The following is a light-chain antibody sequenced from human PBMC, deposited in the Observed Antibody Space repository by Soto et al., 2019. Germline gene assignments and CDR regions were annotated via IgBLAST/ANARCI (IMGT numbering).Light chain of an antibody. CDR2: GAS. CDR1: QGIRND. J-gene: IGKJ2*01. CDR3: LQEYNYPYT. V-gene: IGKV1-6*01. Sequence: AIQMTQSPSSLSASVGDRVTITCRASQGIRNDLGWYQQKPGKAPKLLIYGASSLHSGVPSRFSGSGSGTDFTLTISSLQPEDFATYYCLQEYNYPYTFGQGTNLEIK.